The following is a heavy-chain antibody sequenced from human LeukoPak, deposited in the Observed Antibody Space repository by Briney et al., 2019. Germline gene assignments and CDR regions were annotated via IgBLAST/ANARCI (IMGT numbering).Heavy chain of an antibody. CDR2: VSGSGGST. CDR3: AKAGPSSFYYFDY. V-gene: IGHV3-23*01. CDR1: GFTFSSYA. Sequence: TGGSLRLSCAASGFTFSSYAMSWVRQAPGEGLEWVSAVSGSGGSTYYADSVKGRFTISRDNSKNTLYLQMNSLRAEDTAVYYCAKAGPSSFYYFDYWGQGTLVTVSS. J-gene: IGHJ4*02.